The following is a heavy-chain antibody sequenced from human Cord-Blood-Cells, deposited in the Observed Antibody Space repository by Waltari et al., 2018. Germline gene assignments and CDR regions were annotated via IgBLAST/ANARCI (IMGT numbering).Heavy chain of an antibody. CDR2: ISSSGSTI. CDR1: GFTFSSDE. D-gene: IGHD5-12*01. V-gene: IGHV3-48*03. Sequence: ELQLVASGGGLVQPGGSMRRPCPASGFTFSSDEMHWVRQAPGKGLEWVSYISSSGSTIYYADSVKGRFTISRDNAKNSLYLQMNSLRAEDTAVYYCARGYSGYDSDYWGQGTLVTVSS. CDR3: ARGYSGYDSDY. J-gene: IGHJ4*02.